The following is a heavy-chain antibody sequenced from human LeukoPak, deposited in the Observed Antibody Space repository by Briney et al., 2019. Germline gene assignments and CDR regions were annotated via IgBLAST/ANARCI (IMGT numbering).Heavy chain of an antibody. V-gene: IGHV3-21*01. CDR2: ISSSSSYI. D-gene: IGHD5-18*01. CDR3: ARDTAATDSYGYEGNWFDP. J-gene: IGHJ5*02. Sequence: GGSLRLSCAASGFTFSSYSMNWVRQAPGKGLEWVSSISSSSSYIYYADSVKGRFTISRDNAKNSLYLQMNSLRAEDTAVYYCARDTAATDSYGYEGNWFDPWGQGTLVTVSS. CDR1: GFTFSSYS.